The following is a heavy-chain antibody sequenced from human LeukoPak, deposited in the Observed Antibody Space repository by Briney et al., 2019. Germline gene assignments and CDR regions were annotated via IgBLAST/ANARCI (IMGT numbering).Heavy chain of an antibody. CDR1: GLTFSSYS. Sequence: GGSLRLSCVVSGLTFSSYSMSWVRQAPGKGLEWVSGISASGGDTWYPDSVKGRFTISRDNSKNTLYLQMSSLRAEDTAVYYCAKDKGDFWSGHHYWGQGTLVTVSS. J-gene: IGHJ4*02. CDR3: AKDKGDFWSGHHY. D-gene: IGHD3-3*01. V-gene: IGHV3-23*01. CDR2: ISASGGDT.